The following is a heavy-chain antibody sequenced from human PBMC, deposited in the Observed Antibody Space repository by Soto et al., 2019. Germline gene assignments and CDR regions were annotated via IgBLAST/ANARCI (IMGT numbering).Heavy chain of an antibody. V-gene: IGHV3-30*03. CDR1: GFTFSSYG. D-gene: IGHD3-22*01. J-gene: IGHJ4*02. CDR3: ATLFALGLDSSGYSGGSFDY. CDR2: ISYDGSNK. Sequence: GGSLRLSCAASGFTFSSYGMHWVRQAPGKGLEWVAVISYDGSNKYYADSVKGRFTISRDNSKNTLYLQMNSLRAEDTAVYYCATLFALGLDSSGYSGGSFDYWGQGTLVTVSS.